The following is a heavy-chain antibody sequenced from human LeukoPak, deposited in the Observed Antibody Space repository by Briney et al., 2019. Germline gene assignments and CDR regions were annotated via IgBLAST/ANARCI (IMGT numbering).Heavy chain of an antibody. Sequence: PGGSLRLSCAASGFTFDDYGMSWVRQAPGKGLEWVSGINWNGGSTGYADSVKGRFTISRDNAKNSLYLQMNSLRAEDTAVYYCARDAGYYDSSGYYEAAAFDIWGQGTMVTVSS. J-gene: IGHJ3*02. CDR3: ARDAGYYDSSGYYEAAAFDI. D-gene: IGHD3-22*01. CDR1: GFTFDDYG. V-gene: IGHV3-20*04. CDR2: INWNGGST.